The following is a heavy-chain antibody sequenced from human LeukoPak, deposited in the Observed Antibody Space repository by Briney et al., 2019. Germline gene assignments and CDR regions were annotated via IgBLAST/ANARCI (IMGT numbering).Heavy chain of an antibody. V-gene: IGHV3-53*01. CDR2: IYSGGST. D-gene: IGHD3-22*01. J-gene: IGHJ4*02. CDR3: ARENDSSGYYYDY. CDR1: GFTFSGYG. Sequence: QPGGSLRLSCAASGFTFSGYGMNWVRQAPGKGLEWVSAIYSGGSTYYADSVKGRFTISRDNSKNTLYLQMNSLRAEDTAVYYCARENDSSGYYYDYWGQGTLVTVSS.